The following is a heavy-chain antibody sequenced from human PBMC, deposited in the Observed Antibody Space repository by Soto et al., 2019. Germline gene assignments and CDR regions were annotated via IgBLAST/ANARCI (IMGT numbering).Heavy chain of an antibody. Sequence: GALRRSCAASGFTFSSYAMCWVRQAPVKGLEWVSAISGSGGSTYYADSVKGRFTISRDNSKNTLYLQMNSLRAEDTAVYYCAKVKDIVVVVADTHFDYWGQGTLVTVPS. CDR2: ISGSGGST. J-gene: IGHJ4*02. V-gene: IGHV3-23*01. CDR3: AKVKDIVVVVADTHFDY. CDR1: GFTFSSYA. D-gene: IGHD2-15*01.